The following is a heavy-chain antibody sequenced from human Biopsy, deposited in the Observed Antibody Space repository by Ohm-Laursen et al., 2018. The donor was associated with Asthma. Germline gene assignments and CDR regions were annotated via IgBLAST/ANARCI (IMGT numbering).Heavy chain of an antibody. CDR2: ISGSGGST. D-gene: IGHD1-26*01. Sequence: SLRLSCSASGFTFSSYAMSWVRQAPGKGLEWVSAISGSGGSTYYADSVKGRFTISRDNSKNTLYLQMNSLRAEGTAVYYCAKDKRYSGSYFDYWGQGTMVTVSS. V-gene: IGHV3-23*01. J-gene: IGHJ4*02. CDR1: GFTFSSYA. CDR3: AKDKRYSGSYFDY.